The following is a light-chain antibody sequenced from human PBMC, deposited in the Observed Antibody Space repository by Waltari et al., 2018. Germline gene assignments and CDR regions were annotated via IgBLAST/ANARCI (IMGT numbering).Light chain of an antibody. CDR1: TGEVTSDYY. V-gene: IGLV7-43*01. CDR3: LLYYGGPWV. Sequence: QTVVTQAPSLTVSPGGTVTPTCPSSTGEVTSDYYPNWFQQTPRQAPRALFHSTSVRYSWTPRRFSCSLLGDKAALTLSGVQAEDEADYYCLLYYGGPWVFGGGTKVTVL. J-gene: IGLJ3*02. CDR2: STS.